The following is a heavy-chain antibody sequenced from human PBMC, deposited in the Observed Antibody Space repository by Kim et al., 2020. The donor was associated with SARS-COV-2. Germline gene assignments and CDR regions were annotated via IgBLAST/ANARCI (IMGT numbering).Heavy chain of an antibody. CDR3: ARGGKWNDGFDY. Sequence: ASVKVSCKPSGYIFTNFAIHWVRQAPGLRLEWLGWINAANGHAKYSQNFQGRVTITRDTSAGTAYMELSSLRSEDTAVYYCARGGKWNDGFDYWGQGTLVTVSS. CDR2: INAANGHA. D-gene: IGHD1-1*01. V-gene: IGHV1-3*01. CDR1: GYIFTNFA. J-gene: IGHJ4*02.